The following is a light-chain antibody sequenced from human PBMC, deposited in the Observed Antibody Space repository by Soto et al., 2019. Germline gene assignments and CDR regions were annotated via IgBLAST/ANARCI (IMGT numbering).Light chain of an antibody. CDR1: QRVSSTY. J-gene: IGKJ5*01. Sequence: IILSQSPGALSLTPRERAPLSCRASQRVSSTYLAWYQQKPGLAPRLLIYDASIRATGIPDRFSGSGSGTDFTLTISRLEAEDFGVYYCQQYGNSPITFGQGARLAI. CDR3: QQYGNSPIT. V-gene: IGKV3D-20*01. CDR2: DAS.